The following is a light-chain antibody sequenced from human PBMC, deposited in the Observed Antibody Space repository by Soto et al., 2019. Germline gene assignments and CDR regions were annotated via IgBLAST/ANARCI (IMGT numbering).Light chain of an antibody. J-gene: IGLJ1*01. CDR2: DVI. V-gene: IGLV2-11*01. CDR1: SSDVGGYNY. Sequence: QSVLTQPRSVSGSPGQSVTISCTGTSSDVGGYNYVSWYRQHPGKAPKLMIYDVIQRPSGVPDRFSGSKSGNTASLTISGLQADDEADYYCCSHAGSSVVFGTGTKLTVL. CDR3: CSHAGSSVV.